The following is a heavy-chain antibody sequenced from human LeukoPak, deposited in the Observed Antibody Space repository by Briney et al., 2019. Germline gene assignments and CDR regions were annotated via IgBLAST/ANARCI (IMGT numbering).Heavy chain of an antibody. CDR1: GFTFSSYS. CDR2: IISSSRYI. V-gene: IGHV3-21*01. J-gene: IGHJ4*02. Sequence: GGSLRLSCAASGFTFSSYSMNWVRQAPGKGLEWVSCIISSSRYIYYADSVKGRFTISRDNAKNSLYLQMNSLRAEDTAVYYCAREIGGSGSYCDYWGQGTLVTVSS. D-gene: IGHD3-10*01. CDR3: AREIGGSGSYCDY.